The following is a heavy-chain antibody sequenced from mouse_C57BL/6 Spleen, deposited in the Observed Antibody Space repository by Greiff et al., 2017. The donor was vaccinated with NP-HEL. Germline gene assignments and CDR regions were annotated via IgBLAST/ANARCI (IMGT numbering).Heavy chain of an antibody. CDR3: ARYSNYGDFDY. CDR2: IDPSDSYT. D-gene: IGHD2-5*01. J-gene: IGHJ2*01. V-gene: IGHV1-69*01. Sequence: QVQLQQPGAELVMPGASVKLSCKASGYTFTSYWMHWVKQRPGQGLEWIGEIDPSDSYTNYNQKFKGKSTLTVDKSSSTAYMQLSSLTSEDSAVYYCARYSNYGDFDYWGQGTTLTVSS. CDR1: GYTFTSYW.